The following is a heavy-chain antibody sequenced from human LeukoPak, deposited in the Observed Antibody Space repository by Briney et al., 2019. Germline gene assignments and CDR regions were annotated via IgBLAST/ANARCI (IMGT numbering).Heavy chain of an antibody. D-gene: IGHD3-10*01. V-gene: IGHV4-39*01. CDR3: ARAGGITMVRGVIPNWFDP. CDR2: MYYSGNT. J-gene: IGHJ5*02. Sequence: PSETLSLTCTVSGGSISSSSYYWGWIRQPPETGLEWIGTMYYSGNTYYNPSLKTRVSMSVDTSKNQFSLKLSSVTAADTAVYYCARAGGITMVRGVIPNWFDPWGQGTLVTVSS. CDR1: GGSISSSSYY.